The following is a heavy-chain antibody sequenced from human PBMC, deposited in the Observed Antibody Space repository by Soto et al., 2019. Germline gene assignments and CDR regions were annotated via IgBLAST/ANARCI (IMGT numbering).Heavy chain of an antibody. V-gene: IGHV3-74*01. D-gene: IGHD3-22*01. Sequence: EVQLVESGGGLVQPGGSLRLSCAASGFTFSSYWMHWVRQAPGKGLVWVSRLKSDGSGTTYADSVKGRLTISRDNARNRLHLQMNSLRAEDTAVYYCVRGDGDYYDGNGYLGRHWGQGTLVTVSS. J-gene: IGHJ4*02. CDR3: VRGDGDYYDGNGYLGRH. CDR2: LKSDGSGT. CDR1: GFTFSSYW.